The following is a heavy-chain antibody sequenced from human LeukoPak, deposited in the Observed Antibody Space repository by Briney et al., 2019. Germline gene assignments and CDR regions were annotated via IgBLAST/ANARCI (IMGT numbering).Heavy chain of an antibody. CDR2: ISTDGHYK. V-gene: IGHV3-21*01. CDR1: GFSFSNFG. CDR3: ARRYAVYSDYRKDYSIDY. J-gene: IGHJ4*02. Sequence: GGSLRLSCATSGFSFSNFGMNWVRQAPGEGLEWVSCISTDGHYKFYADSVQGRFTISRDNAKNSLYLQMDSLTAEDTAVYYCARRYAVYSDYRKDYSIDYWGQGTLVTVSS. D-gene: IGHD5-12*01.